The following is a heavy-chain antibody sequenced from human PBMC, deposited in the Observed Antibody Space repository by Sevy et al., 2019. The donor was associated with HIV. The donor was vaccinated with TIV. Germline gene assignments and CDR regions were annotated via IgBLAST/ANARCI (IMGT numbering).Heavy chain of an antibody. V-gene: IGHV3-74*03. D-gene: IGHD3-10*01. CDR3: ARDKVEGGTMVQDNDH. Sequence: GGSLRLSCAASGFSFSSYWMHWVRQVPGKGLVWLSRINSDGTYTKYGDSAKGRFTISRDNAKNTLYLQMDSLRAEDTAVYYCARDKVEGGTMVQDNDHWGQGTLVTVSS. J-gene: IGHJ5*02. CDR2: INSDGTYT. CDR1: GFSFSSYW.